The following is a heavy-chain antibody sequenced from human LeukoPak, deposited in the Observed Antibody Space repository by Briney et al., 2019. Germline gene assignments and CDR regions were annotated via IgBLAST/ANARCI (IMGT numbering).Heavy chain of an antibody. CDR3: TRNYDSSGYTTFGY. V-gene: IGHV4-59*01. CDR2: IYYSGST. J-gene: IGHJ4*02. D-gene: IGHD3-22*01. Sequence: SETLSLTCTVSGGSISTYYWSWIRQPPGKGLEWFGHIYYSGSTNYNPSLKSRVTIAVDTSKNHFSLKLSSVTAADTAVYYCTRNYDSSGYTTFGYWGRGTLVTVS. CDR1: GGSISTYY.